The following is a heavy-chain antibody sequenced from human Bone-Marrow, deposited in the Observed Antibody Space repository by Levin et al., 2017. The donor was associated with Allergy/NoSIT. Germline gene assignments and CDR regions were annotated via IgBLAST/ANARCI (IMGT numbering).Heavy chain of an antibody. J-gene: IGHJ4*02. V-gene: IGHV4-39*01. CDR2: IFHSGST. D-gene: IGHD2-8*02. CDR3: ARQLGSCTATRCDYRFDS. CDR1: GGSISTIDYY. Sequence: SETLSLTCTVSGGSISTIDYYWGWLRQPPGKGLEWIGTIFHSGSTFYNRSLKSRVTVSVDTSKNQFSLKMTSVTAADTAVYYCARQLGSCTATRCDYRFDSWGQGTLVTVSS.